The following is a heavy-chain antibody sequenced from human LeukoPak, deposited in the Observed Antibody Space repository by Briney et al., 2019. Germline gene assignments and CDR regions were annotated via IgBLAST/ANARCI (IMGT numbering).Heavy chain of an antibody. V-gene: IGHV3-48*01. CDR2: ISSSSSTI. CDR1: GFTVSSYS. D-gene: IGHD5-12*01. Sequence: GGSLRLSCAASGFTVSSYSMNWVRQAPGKGLEWVSYISSSSSTIYYADSVKGRFTISRDNAKNSLYLQMNSLRAEDTAVYYCAREVSGYDSRYYYGMDVWGQGTTVTVSS. CDR3: AREVSGYDSRYYYGMDV. J-gene: IGHJ6*02.